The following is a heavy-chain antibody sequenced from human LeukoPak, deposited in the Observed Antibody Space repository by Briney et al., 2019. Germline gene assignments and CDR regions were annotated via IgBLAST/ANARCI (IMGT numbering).Heavy chain of an antibody. J-gene: IGHJ3*02. Sequence: SVKVSCRASGGTFSSYAISWVRQAPGQGLEWMGRIIPIFGTANYAQKFQGRVTITTDESTSTAYMELSSLRSEDTAVYYCARSSGSDDAFDIWGQGTMVTVSS. D-gene: IGHD3-22*01. CDR1: GGTFSSYA. V-gene: IGHV1-69*05. CDR2: IIPIFGTA. CDR3: ARSSGSDDAFDI.